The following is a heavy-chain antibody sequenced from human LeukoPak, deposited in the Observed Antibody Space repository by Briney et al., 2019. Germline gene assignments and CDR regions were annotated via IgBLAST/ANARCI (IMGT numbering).Heavy chain of an antibody. D-gene: IGHD5-12*01. CDR2: ISSSGSTI. V-gene: IGHV3-48*03. CDR3: ARCRTVATADY. CDR1: GFTFSGYE. J-gene: IGHJ4*02. Sequence: GGSLRLSCAASGFTFSGYEMNWVRQAPRKRLEWVSCISSSGSTIYYADAVKGRFTISRDNAKSSLYLQMNSLRAEDTAVYYCARCRTVATADYWGQGTLVTVSS.